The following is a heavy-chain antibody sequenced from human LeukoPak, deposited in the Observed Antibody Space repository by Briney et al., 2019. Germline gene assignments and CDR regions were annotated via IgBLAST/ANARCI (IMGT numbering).Heavy chain of an antibody. V-gene: IGHV4-4*02. CDR2: IYHSGST. J-gene: IGHJ4*02. CDR1: GGSISSSNW. D-gene: IGHD2-2*02. CDR3: AGADPSVAATAIHPFDY. Sequence: PSGTLSLTCAVSGGSISSSNWWSWVRQPPGKGLEWIGEIYHSGSTNYTPSLKSRVTISVDKSKTQFSLRLLSVSAADTAVYYCAGADPSVAATAIHPFDYWGQGTLVTVS.